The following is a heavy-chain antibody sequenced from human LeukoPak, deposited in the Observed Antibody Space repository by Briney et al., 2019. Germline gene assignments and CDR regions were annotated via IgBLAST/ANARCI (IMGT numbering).Heavy chain of an antibody. J-gene: IGHJ4*02. CDR1: GGSFSGYY. CDR2: INYSGST. V-gene: IGHV4-34*01. Sequence: PSETLSLTCAAYGGSFSGYYWSWIRQPPGKGLEWIGEINYSGSTNYNPSLKSRVTISVDTSKNQSSLKLSSVTAADTAVYYCARARPLFDYWGQGTLVTVSS. CDR3: ARARPLFDY.